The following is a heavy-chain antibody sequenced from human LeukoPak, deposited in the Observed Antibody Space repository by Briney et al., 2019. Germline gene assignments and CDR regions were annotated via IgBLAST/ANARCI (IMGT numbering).Heavy chain of an antibody. CDR2: ISYDGSNK. Sequence: GGSLRLSCAASGFTFSSYAMHWVRQAPGKGLEWVAVISYDGSNKYHADSVKGRFTISRDNSKNTLYLQMNSLRAEDTAVYYCARERLDSSGYYYGYFQHWGQGTLVTVSS. V-gene: IGHV3-30-3*01. CDR3: ARERLDSSGYYYGYFQH. J-gene: IGHJ1*01. CDR1: GFTFSSYA. D-gene: IGHD3-22*01.